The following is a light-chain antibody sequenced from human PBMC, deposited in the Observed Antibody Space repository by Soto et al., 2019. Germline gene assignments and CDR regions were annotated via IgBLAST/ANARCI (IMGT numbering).Light chain of an antibody. J-gene: IGLJ1*01. V-gene: IGLV2-14*01. CDR1: SSDVGGYNY. CDR3: SSYTTISTYV. CDR2: DVR. Sequence: LTQPASVSGSPGQSITISRTGTSSDVGGYNYVSWYQQHPGKAPKLMIYDVRNRPSGVSNRFSGSKSVNTASLTISGLQAEDEADYYCSSYTTISTYVFGTGTKVTVL.